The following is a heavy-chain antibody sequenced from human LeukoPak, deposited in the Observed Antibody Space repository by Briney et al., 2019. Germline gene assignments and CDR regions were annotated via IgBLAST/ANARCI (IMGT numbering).Heavy chain of an antibody. CDR2: ISSSGSTI. Sequence: PGGSLRLSCAASGFTFSSYEMNWVRQAPGKGLEWVSYISSSGSTIYYADSVKGRFTNSRDNAKNSLYLQVNSLRAEDTAVYYCARVGKNGWDFDHWGQGTLVTVSS. J-gene: IGHJ4*02. CDR1: GFTFSSYE. CDR3: ARVGKNGWDFDH. D-gene: IGHD6-19*01. V-gene: IGHV3-48*03.